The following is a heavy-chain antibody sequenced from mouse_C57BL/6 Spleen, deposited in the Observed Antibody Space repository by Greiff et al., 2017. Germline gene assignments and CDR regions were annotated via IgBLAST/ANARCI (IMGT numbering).Heavy chain of an antibody. Sequence: EVKLMESGPGLVKPSQSLSLTCSVTGYSITSGYYWNWIRQFPGNKLEWMGYISYDGSNNYNPSLKNRISITRDTSKNQFFLKLNSVTTEDTATYYCAREAITTVNFDYWGQGTTLTVSS. CDR3: AREAITTVNFDY. V-gene: IGHV3-6*01. J-gene: IGHJ2*01. D-gene: IGHD1-1*01. CDR2: ISYDGSN. CDR1: GYSITSGYY.